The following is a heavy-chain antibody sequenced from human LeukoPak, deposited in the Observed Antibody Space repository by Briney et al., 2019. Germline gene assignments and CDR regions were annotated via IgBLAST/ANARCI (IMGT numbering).Heavy chain of an antibody. D-gene: IGHD2-15*01. Sequence: ASVKVSCKASGYTFTSYTMHWVRQAPGQRLEWMGWVNAGNGDTKYSQNFQDRVTITGDTSANTAYMELSSLRSEDTAVYYCTRTGCSGGSCYDYWGQGTLVTVSS. V-gene: IGHV1-3*01. CDR3: TRTGCSGGSCYDY. CDR1: GYTFTSYT. J-gene: IGHJ4*02. CDR2: VNAGNGDT.